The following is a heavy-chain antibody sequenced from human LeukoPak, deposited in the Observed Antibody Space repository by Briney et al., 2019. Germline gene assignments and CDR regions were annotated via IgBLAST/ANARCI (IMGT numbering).Heavy chain of an antibody. J-gene: IGHJ4*02. V-gene: IGHV3-11*01. CDR1: GFTFRGYY. Sequence: GGALRLSFAASGFTFRGYYMTWVRQAPGKGLEWVAYISNTDDTIYYGDSVKGRFTISRDNAKGLLYLQMNSLRVEDTAVYYCARASPGTPQYWGQGTLVTVSS. CDR3: ARASPGTPQY. CDR2: ISNTDDTI. D-gene: IGHD3-10*01.